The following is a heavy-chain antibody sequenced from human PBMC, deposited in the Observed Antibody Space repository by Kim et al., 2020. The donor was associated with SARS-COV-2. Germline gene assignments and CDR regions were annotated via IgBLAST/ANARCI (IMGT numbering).Heavy chain of an antibody. CDR3: ARGRGLLLYLDP. J-gene: IGHJ5*02. Sequence: ASVKVSCKASGYTFTSFHVNWVRQATGQGLEWMGWMNPNSGNTGYALKFQGRVTMTSDTSTNTAYMELTSLKSDDTAAYYCARGRGLLLYLDPWGQGTLVTV. D-gene: IGHD2-21*01. V-gene: IGHV1-8*01. CDR1: GYTFTSFH. CDR2: MNPNSGNT.